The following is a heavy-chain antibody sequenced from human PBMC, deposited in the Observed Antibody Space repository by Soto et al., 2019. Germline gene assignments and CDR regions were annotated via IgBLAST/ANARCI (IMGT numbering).Heavy chain of an antibody. CDR1: GGTFSSYA. CDR2: IIPIFDTA. J-gene: IGHJ6*02. CDR3: AGPYRVYYGMDV. Sequence: QVQLVQSAAEVKKPGSSVKVSCKASGGTFSSYAISWVRQAPGQGLECMGGIIPIFDTANYAQKFQGRVTITADESTSIADMELSSLRSEDTAVYYCAGPYRVYYGMDVWGQGPTVTVSS. V-gene: IGHV1-69*01.